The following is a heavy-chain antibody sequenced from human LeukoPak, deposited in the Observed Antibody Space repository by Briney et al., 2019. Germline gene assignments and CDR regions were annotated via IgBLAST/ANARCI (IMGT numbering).Heavy chain of an antibody. D-gene: IGHD3-3*01. CDR1: GGSISSYY. J-gene: IGHJ4*02. CDR2: IYTSGST. CDR3: ASYDFWSGTPGV. Sequence: SETLSLTCTVSGGSISSYYWSWLRQPAGKGLEWLGRIYTSGSTNYNPSLKSRVTMSVDTSKNQFSLKLSSVTAADTAVYYCASYDFWSGTPGVWGQGTLVTVSS. V-gene: IGHV4-4*07.